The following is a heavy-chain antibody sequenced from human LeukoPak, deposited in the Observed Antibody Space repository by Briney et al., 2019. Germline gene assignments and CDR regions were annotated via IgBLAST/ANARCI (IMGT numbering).Heavy chain of an antibody. CDR1: GGSISSFY. CDR3: ARAAYGDYGLDY. D-gene: IGHD4-17*01. CDR2: VYYSGST. J-gene: IGHJ4*02. V-gene: IGHV4-59*01. Sequence: PSETLSLTCTVSGGSISSFYWSWIRQPPGKGLEWIGYVYYSGSTNYNPSLKSRVTISVDTSENQFSLKLSSVTAADTAVYSCARAAYGDYGLDYWGQGTLVTVSS.